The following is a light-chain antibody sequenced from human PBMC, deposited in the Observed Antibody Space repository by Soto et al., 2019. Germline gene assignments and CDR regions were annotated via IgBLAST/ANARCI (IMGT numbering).Light chain of an antibody. Sequence: QSVLTQPASVSGSPGQSITISCTGTSSDVGGYNYVSWYQQHPGKAPKLMIYEVSNRPSGVSNRFSGSKSGNTASLTISGLQAEDEVDYYCSSYTSSSTLEVVFGGGTKLTV. V-gene: IGLV2-14*01. CDR2: EVS. J-gene: IGLJ2*01. CDR1: SSDVGGYNY. CDR3: SSYTSSSTLEVV.